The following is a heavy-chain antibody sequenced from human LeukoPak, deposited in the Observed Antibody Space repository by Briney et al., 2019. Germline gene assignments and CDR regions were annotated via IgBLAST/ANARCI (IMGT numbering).Heavy chain of an antibody. CDR1: GGSFSGYY. V-gene: IGHV4-34*01. J-gene: IGHJ4*02. CDR3: ARGILVTVYATFDY. Sequence: SETLSLTCAVYGGSFSGYYWSWIRQPPGKGLEWIGEINHSGSTNYNPSLKSRVTISVDTSNNQFSLELSSVTAADTAVYYCARGILVTVYATFDYWSQGTLVTVSS. D-gene: IGHD2-8*01. CDR2: INHSGST.